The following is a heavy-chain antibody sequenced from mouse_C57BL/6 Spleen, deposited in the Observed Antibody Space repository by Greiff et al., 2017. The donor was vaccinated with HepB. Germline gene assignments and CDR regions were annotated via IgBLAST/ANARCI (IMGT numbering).Heavy chain of an antibody. CDR3: TKKSDGYYFDY. CDR1: GYTFTSYW. V-gene: IGHV1-5*01. D-gene: IGHD2-3*01. Sequence: QQSGTVLARPGASVKMSCKTSGYTFTSYWMHWVKQRPGQGLEWIGAIYPGNSDTSYNQKFKGKAKLTAVTSASTAYMELSSLTNEDSAVYYCTKKSDGYYFDYWGQGTTLTVSS. J-gene: IGHJ2*01. CDR2: IYPGNSDT.